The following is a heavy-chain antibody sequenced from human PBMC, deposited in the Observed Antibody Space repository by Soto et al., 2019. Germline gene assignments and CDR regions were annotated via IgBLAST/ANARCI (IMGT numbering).Heavy chain of an antibody. D-gene: IGHD2-15*01. CDR3: ARALPRPSLGYCSGGSCYLGWFDP. V-gene: IGHV1-69*06. J-gene: IGHJ5*02. CDR1: GGTFSGYA. CDR2: IIPMFSTI. Sequence: QVQLVQSGTEVKKPGSSVKVSCQASGGTFSGYAVSWVRQAPGQGLEWMGWIIPMFSTINYAQKFQGRVSITADRSTSTAYMELSGLRSEDTAVYYCARALPRPSLGYCSGGSCYLGWFDPWGQGTLVTVSS.